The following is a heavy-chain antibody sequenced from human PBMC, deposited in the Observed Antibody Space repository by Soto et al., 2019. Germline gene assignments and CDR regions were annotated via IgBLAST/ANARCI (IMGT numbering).Heavy chain of an antibody. CDR2: ITGSGNSA. V-gene: IGHV3-23*01. D-gene: IGHD3-10*01. CDR1: GFTFSNYA. Sequence: GGSLRLSCEASGFTFSNYAMTWVRQAPGMGLEWVAVITGSGNSAYYADSMKGRFAISRDNSKNTLYLQMNSLRDEDTAVYYCAKGIIPDYYGSGTFNYWGQGTQVTVSS. J-gene: IGHJ4*02. CDR3: AKGIIPDYYGSGTFNY.